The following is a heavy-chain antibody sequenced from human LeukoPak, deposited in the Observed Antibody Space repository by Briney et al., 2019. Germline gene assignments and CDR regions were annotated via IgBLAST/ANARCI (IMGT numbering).Heavy chain of an antibody. V-gene: IGHV3-7*05. D-gene: IGHD5-24*01. CDR3: ARASDPWLQLT. CDR2: IKHDGSEK. CDR1: GFTFSNYW. Sequence: GSLRLSCAASGFTFSNYWMIWVRQAPGKGLEWVANIKHDGSEKRYADSVRGRFTVSRDNAHTSLYLQMSSLRAEDTALYFCARASDPWLQLTWGQGTLVTVFS. J-gene: IGHJ5*02.